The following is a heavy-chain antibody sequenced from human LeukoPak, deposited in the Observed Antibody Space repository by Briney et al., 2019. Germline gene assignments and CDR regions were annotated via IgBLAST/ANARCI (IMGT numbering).Heavy chain of an antibody. CDR3: ARGGPYGDYGL. CDR2: MYYSAST. D-gene: IGHD4-17*01. V-gene: IGHV4-31*03. Sequence: PSQTLSLTCTVSGGSISSGGYYWSWIRQHPGKGLEWIGYMYYSASTYYNPSLKSRVTISVDTSKNQFSLKLNSVTAADTAVYYCARGGPYGDYGLWGQGTLVTASS. CDR1: GGSISSGGYY. J-gene: IGHJ4*02.